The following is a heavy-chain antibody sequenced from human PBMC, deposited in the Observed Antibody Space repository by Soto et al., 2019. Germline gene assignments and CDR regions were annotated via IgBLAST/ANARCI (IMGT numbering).Heavy chain of an antibody. CDR2: IKQDGSEK. CDR3: ARVPQKVYFYYYGMDV. Sequence: GGSLRLSCAASGFTFSSYWMSWVRQAPGKGLEWVANIKQDGSEKYYVDSVKGRFTISRDNAKNSLYLQMNSLRAEDTAVYYCARVPQKVYFYYYGMDVWAQGTTVTVSS. V-gene: IGHV3-7*05. J-gene: IGHJ6*02. CDR1: GFTFSSYW.